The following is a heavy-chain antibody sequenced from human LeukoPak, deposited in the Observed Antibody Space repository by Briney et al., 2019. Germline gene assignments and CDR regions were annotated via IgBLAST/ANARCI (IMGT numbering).Heavy chain of an antibody. D-gene: IGHD4-17*01. Sequence: PSETLSLTCTVSGGSISSSSYYWGWIRQPPGKGLEWIGNIYYSGSTYYNSSLKSRVTISVDTSKNQFSLKLSSVTAADTAVYYCARDALIDYRDYYFDYWGQGTLVTVSS. CDR2: IYYSGST. J-gene: IGHJ4*02. CDR1: GGSISSSSYY. V-gene: IGHV4-39*07. CDR3: ARDALIDYRDYYFDY.